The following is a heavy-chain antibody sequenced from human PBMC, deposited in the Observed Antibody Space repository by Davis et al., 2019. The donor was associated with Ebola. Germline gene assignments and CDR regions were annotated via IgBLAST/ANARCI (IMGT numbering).Heavy chain of an antibody. J-gene: IGHJ6*02. Sequence: SETLSLTCAVYGGSFSGYYWSWIRQPPGKGLEWIGEINHSGSTNYNPSLKSRVTISVDTSKNQFSLKLSSVTAADTAVYYCARDRRSIAYGMDVWGQGTTVTVSS. V-gene: IGHV4-34*01. CDR2: INHSGST. D-gene: IGHD6-6*01. CDR1: GGSFSGYY. CDR3: ARDRRSIAYGMDV.